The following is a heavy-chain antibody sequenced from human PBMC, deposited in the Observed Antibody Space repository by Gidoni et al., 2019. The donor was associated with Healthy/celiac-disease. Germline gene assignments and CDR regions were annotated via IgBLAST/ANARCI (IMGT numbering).Heavy chain of an antibody. V-gene: IGHV2-5*02. Sequence: QITLKESGPTLVKPTQTLTLTCTFSGFSLSTSGVGVGWIRQPPGKALEWLALIYWDDDKRYSPSLKSRLTITKDTSKNQVVLTMTNMDPVDTATYYCAHRPGRKWVERQYSSGWLRHGNWFDPWGQGTLVTVSS. D-gene: IGHD6-19*01. CDR2: IYWDDDK. J-gene: IGHJ5*02. CDR3: AHRPGRKWVERQYSSGWLRHGNWFDP. CDR1: GFSLSTSGVG.